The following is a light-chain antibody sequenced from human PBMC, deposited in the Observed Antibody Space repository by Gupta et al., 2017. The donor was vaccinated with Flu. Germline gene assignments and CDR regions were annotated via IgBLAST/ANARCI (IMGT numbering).Light chain of an antibody. CDR3: QHGNSFPYS. CDR2: GAS. Sequence: DTQLTQCAASVSASVGDRATISCRASQGIKRWLVWFLQKPGKAPRLLIYGASRLQSGVPSRFSGSGSGTDFTLTITSLQPEDFAIYYCQHGNSFPYSFGQGTQVEI. V-gene: IGKV1-12*01. CDR1: QGIKRW. J-gene: IGKJ2*01.